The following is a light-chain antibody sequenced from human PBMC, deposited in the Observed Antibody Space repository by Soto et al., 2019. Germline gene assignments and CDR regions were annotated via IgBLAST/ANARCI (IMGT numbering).Light chain of an antibody. CDR2: GAS. J-gene: IGKJ1*01. V-gene: IGKV3-15*01. CDR1: QSVSSD. CDR3: QQYNNWPRT. Sequence: EIVMTQSPATLSVSPGEGVTLSCSASQSVSSDLAWYHQKPGQAPRLLIHGASTRATGIPARFSGSGSGTEFTLTINSLQSEDFAVYYCQQYNNWPRTFGQGTKV.